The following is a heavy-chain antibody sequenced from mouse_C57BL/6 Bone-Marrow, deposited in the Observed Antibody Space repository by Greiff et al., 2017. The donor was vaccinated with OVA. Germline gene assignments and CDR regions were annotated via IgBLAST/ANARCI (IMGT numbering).Heavy chain of an antibody. D-gene: IGHD3-2*02. CDR2: IDPENGDT. CDR3: TTAAHLAY. Sequence: EVQLQQSGAELVRPGASVKLSCTASGFNIKDDYMHWVKQRPEQGLEWIGWIDPENGDTEYASKFQGKATITADTSSNTAYLQLSSLTSEDTAVYYCTTAAHLAYWGQGTLVTVSA. V-gene: IGHV14-4*01. CDR1: GFNIKDDY. J-gene: IGHJ3*01.